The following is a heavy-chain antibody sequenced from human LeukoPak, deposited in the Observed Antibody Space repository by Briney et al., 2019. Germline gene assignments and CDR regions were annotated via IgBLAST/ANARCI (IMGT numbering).Heavy chain of an antibody. CDR1: GFTFDTYA. D-gene: IGHD5-18*01. CDR2: INWNGGST. V-gene: IGHV3-20*04. CDR3: AAYRRIQLWLPNNFDY. Sequence: GGSLRLSCAASGFTFDTYAMSWVRQAPGRGLEWVSGINWNGGSTAYADSVKGRFTISRDNAKNSLYLQMNSLRAEDTAVYYCAAYRRIQLWLPNNFDYWGQGTLVTVSS. J-gene: IGHJ4*02.